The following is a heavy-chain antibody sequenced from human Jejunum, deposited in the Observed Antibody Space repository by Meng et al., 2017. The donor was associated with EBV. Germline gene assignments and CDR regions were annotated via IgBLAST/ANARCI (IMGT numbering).Heavy chain of an antibody. D-gene: IGHD6-13*01. V-gene: IGHV3-11*01. CDR2: ISSSGDVL. CDR3: ARVRHGNSWVPLDY. Sequence: VELGGGLGTPGGSRRLSCAASGFTFSDHYMKWIRQAPGKGLQWVSSISSSGDVLNYEDSVKGRFTISRDNAKKSLLLQMNSLRVEDTAVYYCARVRHGNSWVPLDYWGQGTLVTVSS. J-gene: IGHJ4*02. CDR1: GFTFSDHY.